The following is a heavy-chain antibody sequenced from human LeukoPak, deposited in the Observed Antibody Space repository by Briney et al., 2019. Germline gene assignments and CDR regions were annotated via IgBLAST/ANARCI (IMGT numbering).Heavy chain of an antibody. CDR1: GFTFSGSA. Sequence: PGGSLRLSCAASGFTFSGSAMHWVRQAPGKGLEWVARIRSKANSYATAYAASVKGRITISRDDSKNTAYLQMHSLKPEDTAVYYCTRQPSGSLRWFDPWGQGTLVTVSS. J-gene: IGHJ5*02. CDR3: TRQPSGSLRWFDP. CDR2: IRSKANSYAT. V-gene: IGHV3-73*01. D-gene: IGHD1-26*01.